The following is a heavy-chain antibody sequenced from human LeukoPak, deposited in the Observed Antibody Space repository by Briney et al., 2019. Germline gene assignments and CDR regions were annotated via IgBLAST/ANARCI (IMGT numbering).Heavy chain of an antibody. Sequence: PGGSLRLSRAASGFTFSRYWMHWVRQAPGKGLVWVSRINSDGSSTSYADSEKGRFTISRDNAKNTLYLQMNSLRAEDTAVYYCARSNPHYSDSSGYLNYWGQGTLVTVSS. V-gene: IGHV3-74*01. D-gene: IGHD3-22*01. CDR2: INSDGSST. J-gene: IGHJ4*02. CDR1: GFTFSRYW. CDR3: ARSNPHYSDSSGYLNY.